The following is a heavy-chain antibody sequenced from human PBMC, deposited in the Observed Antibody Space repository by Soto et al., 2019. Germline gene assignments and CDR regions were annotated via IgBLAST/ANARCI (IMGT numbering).Heavy chain of an antibody. J-gene: IGHJ5*02. D-gene: IGHD2-15*01. V-gene: IGHV6-1*01. CDR2: TYYRSKWYN. CDR3: ARDPGAIVVVVAATGGWFDP. Sequence: PSQTLSLTCAISGDSVSSNSAAWNWIRQSPSRGLEWLGRTYYRSKWYNDYAVSVKSRITINPDTSKNQFSLQLNSVTPEDTAVYYRARDPGAIVVVVAATGGWFDPWGQGTLVTVSS. CDR1: GDSVSSNSAA.